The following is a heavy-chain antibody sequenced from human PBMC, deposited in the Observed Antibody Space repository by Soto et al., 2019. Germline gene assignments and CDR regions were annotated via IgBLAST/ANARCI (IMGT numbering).Heavy chain of an antibody. CDR2: IVPLPGTT. CDR1: GGTFTKYA. J-gene: IGHJ3*01. CDR3: ACGVGGRGISSGWPHSALDV. D-gene: IGHD6-19*01. Sequence: QVQLVQSGAAVRKPGSSVKVSCKASGGTFTKYAITWVRQAPRQGLEWMGGIVPLPGTTNYAQKLRGRVTIGADESTSTVYLELSSMISAGTAVFYCACGVGGRGISSGWPHSALDVWGQGTMVIVSS. V-gene: IGHV1-69*01.